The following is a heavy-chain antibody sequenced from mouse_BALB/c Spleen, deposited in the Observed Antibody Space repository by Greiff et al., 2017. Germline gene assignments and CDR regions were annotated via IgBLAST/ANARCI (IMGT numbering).Heavy chain of an antibody. V-gene: IGHV2-9*02. CDR2: IWAGGST. CDR1: GFSLTSYG. J-gene: IGHJ3*01. CDR3: AREPGDGYCGGFAY. Sequence: VQLVESGPGLVAPSQSLSITCTVSGFSLTSYGVHWVRQPPGKGLEWLGVIWAGGSTNYNSALMSRLSISKDNSTSQVFLRMNSLQTGDTARYYCAREPGDGYCGGFAYWGQGTLVTVSA. D-gene: IGHD2-3*01.